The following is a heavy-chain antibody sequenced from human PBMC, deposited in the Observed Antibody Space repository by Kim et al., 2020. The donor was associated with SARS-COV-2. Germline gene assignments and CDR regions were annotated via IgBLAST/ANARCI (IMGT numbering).Heavy chain of an antibody. CDR2: IYYSGST. CDR1: GGSISSYY. J-gene: IGHJ5*02. Sequence: SETLSLTCTVSGGSISSYYWSWIRQPPGKGLEWIGYIYYSGSTNYNPSLKSRVTISVDTSKNQFSLKLSSVTAADTAVYYCARRGRGYYDILTGSSWFDPWGQGTLVTVSS. V-gene: IGHV4-59*08. D-gene: IGHD3-9*01. CDR3: ARRGRGYYDILTGSSWFDP.